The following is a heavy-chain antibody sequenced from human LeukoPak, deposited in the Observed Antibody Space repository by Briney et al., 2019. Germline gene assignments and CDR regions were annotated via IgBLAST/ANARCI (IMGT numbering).Heavy chain of an antibody. V-gene: IGHV1-69*05. CDR1: GGTFSSYA. CDR3: ARDLRRRGYCSSTSCYRIGYYYYMDV. J-gene: IGHJ6*03. CDR2: IIPIFGTA. D-gene: IGHD2-2*01. Sequence: ASVKVSCKASGGTFSSYAISWVRQAPGQGLEWMGGIIPIFGTANYAQKLQGRVTITTDESTSTAYMELSSLRSEDTAVYYCARDLRRRGYCSSTSCYRIGYYYYMDVWGKGTTVTVSS.